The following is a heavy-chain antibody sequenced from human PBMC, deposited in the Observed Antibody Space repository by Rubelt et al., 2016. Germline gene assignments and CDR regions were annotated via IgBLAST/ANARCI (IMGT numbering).Heavy chain of an antibody. Sequence: EVQLVQSGAEVKKPGESLRISCKGSGYSFTSYWISWVRQMPGKGLEWMGRIDPSDSSTNYSPTFQGHVTISTAKAISTADLQWSSLKASDTAMYYGARHVNHNWFDPWGQGTLVTVSS. CDR3: ARHVNHNWFDP. D-gene: IGHD1-14*01. CDR1: GYSFTSYW. J-gene: IGHJ5*02. CDR2: IDPSDSST. V-gene: IGHV5-10-1*03.